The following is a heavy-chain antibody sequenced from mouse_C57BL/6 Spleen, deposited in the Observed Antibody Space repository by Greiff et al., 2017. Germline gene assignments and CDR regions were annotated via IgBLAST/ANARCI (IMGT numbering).Heavy chain of an antibody. D-gene: IGHD2-1*01. CDR3: ARYGNSFDG. Sequence: VQLQQSGPELVKPGASVKISCKASGYAFSSSWMNWVKQRPGKGLEWIGRIYPGDGDTNYNGKFKGKATMTADTSSSTAYMQLSSLTSEDSAVYFCARYGNSFDGWGTGTTVTVSS. CDR2: IYPGDGDT. J-gene: IGHJ1*03. CDR1: GYAFSSSW. V-gene: IGHV1-82*01.